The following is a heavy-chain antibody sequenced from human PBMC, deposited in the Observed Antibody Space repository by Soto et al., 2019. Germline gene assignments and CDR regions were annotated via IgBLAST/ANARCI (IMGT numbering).Heavy chain of an antibody. D-gene: IGHD3-3*01. J-gene: IGHJ5*02. CDR3: ARGVFGVEGSGGWFDP. Sequence: QVQLQESGPGLVKPSGTLSLTCAVSGGSISSSNWWSWVRQPPGKGLEWIGEIYHSGSTNYNPSLKRRVTISVDKSKNQFSLKLSSVTAADTAVYYCARGVFGVEGSGGWFDPWGQGTLVTVSS. V-gene: IGHV4-4*02. CDR1: GGSISSSNW. CDR2: IYHSGST.